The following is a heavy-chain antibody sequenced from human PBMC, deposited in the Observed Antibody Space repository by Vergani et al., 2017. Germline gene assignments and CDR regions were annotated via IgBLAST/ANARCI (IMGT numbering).Heavy chain of an antibody. CDR3: ARVGEYYYDSSGYFHDAFDI. D-gene: IGHD3-22*01. CDR1: GYTFTSYG. V-gene: IGHV1-18*01. Sequence: QVQLVQSGAEVKKPGASVKVSCKASGYTFTSYGISWVRQAPGQGLEWMGWISAYNGNTNYAQKLQGRVTMTTDTSTSTAYMELRSLRSDDTAVYYCARVGEYYYDSSGYFHDAFDIWGQGTMVTVSS. J-gene: IGHJ3*02. CDR2: ISAYNGNT.